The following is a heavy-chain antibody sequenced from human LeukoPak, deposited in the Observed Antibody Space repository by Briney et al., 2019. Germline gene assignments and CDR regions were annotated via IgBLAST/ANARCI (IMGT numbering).Heavy chain of an antibody. CDR2: IDSGGST. Sequence: GGSLRLSCTVSGFTVSSYYMSWVRQAPGKGLEWVSIIDSGGSTYYAGSVKGRFTISRDNSKNTLYLQMNSLRAEDTAVYYCAKRGYYYGSGVDYWGQGTLVTVSS. CDR3: AKRGYYYGSGVDY. CDR1: GFTVSSYY. J-gene: IGHJ4*02. D-gene: IGHD3-10*01. V-gene: IGHV3-53*01.